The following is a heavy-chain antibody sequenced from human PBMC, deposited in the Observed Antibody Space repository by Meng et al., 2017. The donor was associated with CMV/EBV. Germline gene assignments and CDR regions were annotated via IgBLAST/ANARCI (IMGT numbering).Heavy chain of an antibody. V-gene: IGHV1-69*10. CDR1: GGTFSSYA. CDR3: ARDLLGYCSSTSCRHYYYYYGMDV. Sequence: SVKVSCKASGGTFSSYAISWVRQAPGQGLEWMGGIIPILGIANYAQKFQGRVTIIADKSTSTAYMELSSLRSEDTAVYYCARDLLGYCSSTSCRHYYYYYGMDVWGQGTTVTVSS. D-gene: IGHD2-2*01. J-gene: IGHJ6*02. CDR2: IIPILGIA.